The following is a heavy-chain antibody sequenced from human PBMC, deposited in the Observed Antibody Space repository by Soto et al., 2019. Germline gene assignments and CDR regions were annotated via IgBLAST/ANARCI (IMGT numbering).Heavy chain of an antibody. CDR3: AKSISAIPSDS. J-gene: IGHJ4*02. CDR1: GFTFSSYW. D-gene: IGHD2-2*01. V-gene: IGHV3-7*05. Sequence: EVQLVESGGGLVQSGGSLRLSCAASGFTFSSYWMSWVRQGPGKGPEWVANIKQDGSEIYYVDSVKGRCTISRENAKSSIYLQMTSLRAEDTAVYHCAKSISAIPSDSWGQGTLVTVSS. CDR2: IKQDGSEI.